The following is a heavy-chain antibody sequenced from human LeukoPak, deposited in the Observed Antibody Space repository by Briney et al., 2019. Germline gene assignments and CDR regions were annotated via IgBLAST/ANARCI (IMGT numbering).Heavy chain of an antibody. V-gene: IGHV4-59*12. CDR2: IYYSGST. Sequence: SETLSLTCTVSGGSLSSYYWSWIRQPPGKGLEWIGYIYYSGSTNYNPSLKSRVTISVDTSKNQFSLKLSSVTAADTAVYYCARGLDYFQHWGQGTLVTVSS. CDR1: GGSLSSYY. J-gene: IGHJ1*01. CDR3: ARGLDYFQH.